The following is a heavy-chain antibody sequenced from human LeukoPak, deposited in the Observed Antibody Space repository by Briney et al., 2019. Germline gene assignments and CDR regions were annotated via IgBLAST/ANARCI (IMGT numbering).Heavy chain of an antibody. Sequence: GGSLRLSCAASGFTFSTYWMSWVRQAPGKGLEWVANIKRDGSEKYYVDSVKGRFTNSRDNAKNSLYLQMNSLRAEDTAVYYCARGYFSSSGRGMDVWGQGTTVTVSS. CDR3: ARGYFSSSGRGMDV. CDR2: IKRDGSEK. J-gene: IGHJ6*02. V-gene: IGHV3-7*01. D-gene: IGHD6-13*01. CDR1: GFTFSTYW.